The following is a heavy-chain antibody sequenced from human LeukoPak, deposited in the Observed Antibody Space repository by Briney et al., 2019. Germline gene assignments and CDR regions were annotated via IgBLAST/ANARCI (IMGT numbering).Heavy chain of an antibody. D-gene: IGHD3-3*01. V-gene: IGHV4-39*07. Sequence: KPSETLSLTCTVSGGSISSTNYYWGWIRQPPGKGLEWIGSIYYSGSTYYNPSLKSRVTISVDKSKNQFSLRLSSVTAADTALYYCARRTYEAFDIWGQGTMITVSS. CDR2: IYYSGST. CDR1: GGSISSTNYY. CDR3: ARRTYEAFDI. J-gene: IGHJ3*02.